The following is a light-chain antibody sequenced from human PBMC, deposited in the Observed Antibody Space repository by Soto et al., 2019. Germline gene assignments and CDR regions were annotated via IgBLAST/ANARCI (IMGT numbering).Light chain of an antibody. Sequence: DIQMTQSPSSLSASVGDRVTITCRASQSISNYLNWYQQKPGKAPKILIYAASSLQSVVPARFSGSGSGTDFTLTISSLQPEDFTTYYCQQSYSSLRTFGQGTKVEIK. CDR3: QQSYSSLRT. V-gene: IGKV1-39*01. J-gene: IGKJ1*01. CDR1: QSISNY. CDR2: AAS.